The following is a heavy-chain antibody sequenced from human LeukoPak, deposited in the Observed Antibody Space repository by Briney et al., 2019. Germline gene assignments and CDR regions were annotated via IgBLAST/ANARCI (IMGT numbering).Heavy chain of an antibody. V-gene: IGHV3-66*02. CDR1: GFTFSSYA. Sequence: GGSLRLSCAASGFTFSSYAMSWVRQAPGKGLEWVSVIYSGGSTYYADSVKGRFTISRDNSKNTLYLQMNSLRAEDTVVYYCARELLGFVDYWGQGTLVTVSS. CDR2: IYSGGST. CDR3: ARELLGFVDY. D-gene: IGHD1-26*01. J-gene: IGHJ4*02.